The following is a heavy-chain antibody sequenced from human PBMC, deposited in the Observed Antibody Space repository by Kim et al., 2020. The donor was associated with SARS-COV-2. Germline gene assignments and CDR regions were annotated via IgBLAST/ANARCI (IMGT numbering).Heavy chain of an antibody. D-gene: IGHD3-9*01. J-gene: IGHJ6*02. V-gene: IGHV2-70*01. CDR1: GFSLSTSGMS. CDR3: ARSPYDILAGTHNGMDV. Sequence: SGPTLVNPTQTLTLTCTFSGFSLSTSGMSVSWIRQPPGKALEWLAVIDWDDDKYYSTSLKTRLTISKDTSKNQVVLTMTNMDPVDTSTYYCARSPYDILAGTHNGMDVCGQGTTVTVSS. CDR2: IDWDDDK.